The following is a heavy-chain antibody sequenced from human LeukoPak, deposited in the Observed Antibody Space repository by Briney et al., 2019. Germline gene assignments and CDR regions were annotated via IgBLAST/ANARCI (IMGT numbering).Heavy chain of an antibody. Sequence: ASVKVSCTASGYTFTSYYMHWVRQAPGQGLEWMGIINPSGSSTSYAQKFQGRVTMTRDTSTSTVYMELSSLRSEDTAVYYCAREEQQLALDYWGQGTLVTVSS. D-gene: IGHD6-13*01. V-gene: IGHV1-46*03. CDR3: AREEQQLALDY. CDR1: GYTFTSYY. J-gene: IGHJ4*02. CDR2: INPSGSST.